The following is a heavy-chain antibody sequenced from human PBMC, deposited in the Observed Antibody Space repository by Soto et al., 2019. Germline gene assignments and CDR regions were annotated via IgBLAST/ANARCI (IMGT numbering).Heavy chain of an antibody. CDR3: ARGSGNYYGMDV. V-gene: IGHV1-18*01. CDR2: ISAYNGST. Sequence: ASVKVSCKASGYTFTSYGISWVRQAPGQGLEWMGWISAYNGSTNYAQKFQGWVTMTRDTSISTAYMELSRLRSDDTAVYYCARGSGNYYGMDVWGQGTTVTVSS. CDR1: GYTFTSYG. J-gene: IGHJ6*02.